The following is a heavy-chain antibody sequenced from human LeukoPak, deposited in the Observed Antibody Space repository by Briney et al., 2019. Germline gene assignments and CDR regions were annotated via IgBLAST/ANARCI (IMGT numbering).Heavy chain of an antibody. CDR1: GSTFDDYG. CDR3: ARCSRSSTDCYSEFDI. Sequence: GGPLRLSCAASGSTFDDYGMSWVRQGPGKGLEWVSAINWNGDSTGYVDSVRGRFTISRDNAKNSLYLQMSSLRAEDTALYYCARCSRSSTDCYSEFDIWGQGTMVTVSS. V-gene: IGHV3-20*04. CDR2: INWNGDST. J-gene: IGHJ3*02. D-gene: IGHD2-2*02.